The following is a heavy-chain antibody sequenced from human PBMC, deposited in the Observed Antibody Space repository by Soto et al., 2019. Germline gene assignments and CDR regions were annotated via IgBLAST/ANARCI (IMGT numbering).Heavy chain of an antibody. V-gene: IGHV3-7*01. CDR1: GLTFSSYW. D-gene: IGHD3-22*01. Sequence: EVQLVESGGGLVQPGGSLRLSCAASGLTFSSYWMSWVRQAPGKGLEWVANIKQDGSQKYYVDSVKGRFTISRDNDKNSLYLQMNSLRVEDTAVYYCASAYYYDSSGYSPGGYWGQGTLVTVSS. CDR3: ASAYYYDSSGYSPGGY. J-gene: IGHJ4*02. CDR2: IKQDGSQK.